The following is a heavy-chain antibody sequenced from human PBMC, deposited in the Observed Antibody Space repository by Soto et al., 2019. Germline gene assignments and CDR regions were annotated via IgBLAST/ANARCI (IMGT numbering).Heavy chain of an antibody. CDR1: GASIISSS. D-gene: IGHD1-26*01. CDR2: VYKSGTA. CDR3: ARDKDMSAGGVNWFDP. J-gene: IGHJ5*02. Sequence: PSETLSLTCTVSGASIISSSWSWVRQSAGKGLEWIGLVYKSGTANYDPSLKSRVTISVDTSKNQFSLRLTSVTAADTAIYYCARDKDMSAGGVNWFDPWGQGTLVTVSS. V-gene: IGHV4-4*07.